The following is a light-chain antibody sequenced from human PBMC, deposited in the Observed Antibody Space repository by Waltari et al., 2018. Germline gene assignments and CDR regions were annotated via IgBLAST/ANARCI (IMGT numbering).Light chain of an antibody. CDR1: SLRSYY. J-gene: IGLJ2*01. CDR3: TSRDSIGNHVV. Sequence: SSELTQDPAVSVALGQTVRITCQGDSLRSYYASWYQQKPGQAPVLVIDGKNNRPSGIPDRVSGSSSGNTASLTITGAQAEDEADYYCTSRDSIGNHVVFGGGTKLTVL. CDR2: GKN. V-gene: IGLV3-19*01.